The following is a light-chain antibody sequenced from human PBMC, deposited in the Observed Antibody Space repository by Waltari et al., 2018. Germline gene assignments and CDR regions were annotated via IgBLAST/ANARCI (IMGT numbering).Light chain of an antibody. CDR1: QSVSSGY. CDR2: GAS. J-gene: IGKJ5*01. Sequence: EIVLTQSPGTLSLSPGERATLSCRASQSVSSGYLAWYQQKPGQAPRLLIYGASSRATGIPDRFSGSGSGTDFTLTISRLEPEDFAVYYCQQYGSSRLTFGQGTRLEIK. CDR3: QQYGSSRLT. V-gene: IGKV3-20*01.